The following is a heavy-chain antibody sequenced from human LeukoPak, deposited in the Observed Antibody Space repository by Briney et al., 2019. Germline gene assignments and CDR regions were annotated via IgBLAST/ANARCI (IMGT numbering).Heavy chain of an antibody. D-gene: IGHD3-16*01. CDR1: GFTFTSYA. Sequence: GGSLRLSCAASGFTFTSYAMSWVRQAPGKGLEWVSAISDSGGSTYYADSVKGRFTISRDNSKNTLYLQMNSLRAEDTAVYHCAKPLWAYYLDYWGQGTLVTVSS. J-gene: IGHJ4*02. V-gene: IGHV3-23*01. CDR3: AKPLWAYYLDY. CDR2: ISDSGGST.